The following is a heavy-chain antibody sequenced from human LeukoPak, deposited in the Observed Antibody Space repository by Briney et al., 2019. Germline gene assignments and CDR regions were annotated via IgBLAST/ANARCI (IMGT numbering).Heavy chain of an antibody. V-gene: IGHV3-30*02. CDR3: AKDAIHGLAAAGHFDY. J-gene: IGHJ4*02. Sequence: GGSLRLSCAASGFTFSSYGMHWVRQAPGKGLEWVAFIRYDGSNKYYADSVKGRFTISRDNSKNTLYLQMNSLRAEDTAVYYCAKDAIHGLAAAGHFDYWGQGTLVTVSS. D-gene: IGHD6-13*01. CDR2: IRYDGSNK. CDR1: GFTFSSYG.